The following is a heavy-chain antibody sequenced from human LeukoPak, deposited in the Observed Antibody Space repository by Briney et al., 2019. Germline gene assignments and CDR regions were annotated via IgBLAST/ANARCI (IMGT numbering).Heavy chain of an antibody. Sequence: GASVKVSCKASGYTFTSYDINWVRQATGQGLEWMGWMNPNSGNTGYAQKFQGRVTMTRNTPISTAYMELSSLGSEDTAVYYCARGLRFLEWLFNYYYYGMDVWGQGTTVTVSS. V-gene: IGHV1-8*01. CDR2: MNPNSGNT. CDR1: GYTFTSYD. CDR3: ARGLRFLEWLFNYYYYGMDV. D-gene: IGHD3-3*01. J-gene: IGHJ6*02.